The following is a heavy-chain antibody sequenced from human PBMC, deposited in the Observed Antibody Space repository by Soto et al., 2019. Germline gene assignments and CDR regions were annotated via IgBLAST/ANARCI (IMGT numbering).Heavy chain of an antibody. V-gene: IGHV1-69*13. J-gene: IGHJ5*02. CDR3: ARDVRVYGNSWFDP. Sequence: GFSVKVSCKGSGGTFSSYAISWVRQDTGQGLEWMGGIIPIFGTANYAQKFQGRVTITADESTSTAYMELSSLRSEDTAVYYCARDVRVYGNSWFDPWGQGTLVTVSS. CDR1: GGTFSSYA. D-gene: IGHD4-17*01. CDR2: IIPIFGTA.